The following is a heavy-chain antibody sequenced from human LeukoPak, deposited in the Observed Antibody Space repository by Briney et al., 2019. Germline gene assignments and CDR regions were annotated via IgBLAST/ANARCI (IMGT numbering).Heavy chain of an antibody. J-gene: IGHJ3*02. CDR1: GFTFSSYW. CDR2: ISSGSSYI. D-gene: IGHD3-22*01. Sequence: PGGSLRLSCAASGFTFSSYWMSWVRQAPGKGLEWVSSISSGSSYIYYADSVKGRFTISRDNAKNSLYLQMNSLRAEDTAVYYCARTGGNYYDSSGYYYGAFDIWGQGTMVTVSS. CDR3: ARTGGNYYDSSGYYYGAFDI. V-gene: IGHV3-21*01.